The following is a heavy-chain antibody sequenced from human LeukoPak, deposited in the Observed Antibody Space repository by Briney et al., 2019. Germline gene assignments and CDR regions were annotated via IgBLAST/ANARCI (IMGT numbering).Heavy chain of an antibody. CDR1: GFTFDDYA. CDR3: AKDRGGSLLGDYGMDV. J-gene: IGHJ6*02. V-gene: IGHV3-9*01. Sequence: GGSLRLSCAASGFTFDDYAMHWVRQAPGKGLEWVSGISWNSGSIGYADSVKGRFTISRDNAKNSLYLQMNSLRAEDTALYCCAKDRGGSLLGDYGMDVWGQGTTVTVSS. CDR2: ISWNSGSI. D-gene: IGHD5-24*01.